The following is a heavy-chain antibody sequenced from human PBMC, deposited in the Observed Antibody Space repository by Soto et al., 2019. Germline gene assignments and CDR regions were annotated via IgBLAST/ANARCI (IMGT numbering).Heavy chain of an antibody. Sequence: PGGSLRLSCAASGFTFSSYGMSWVRQAPGKGLDWVSGITVGGGSTYYADSVKGRFTISRDNSKNTLYLQMNSLRAEDTAVYYCAKGEAGFGELRKVDYWGQGTLVTVSS. CDR1: GFTFSSYG. J-gene: IGHJ4*02. D-gene: IGHD3-10*01. CDR2: ITVGGGST. V-gene: IGHV3-23*01. CDR3: AKGEAGFGELRKVDY.